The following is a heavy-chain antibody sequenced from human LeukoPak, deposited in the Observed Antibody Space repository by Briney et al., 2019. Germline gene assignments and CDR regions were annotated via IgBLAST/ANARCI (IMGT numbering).Heavy chain of an antibody. CDR1: GGTFSSYA. J-gene: IGHJ5*02. D-gene: IGHD6-13*01. Sequence: ASVKVSCKASGGTFSSYAISWVRQAPGQGLEWMGGIIPIFGTANYAQKFQGRVTITADESTSTAYMELSSPRSEDTAVYYCARDREAAESDPWGQGTLVTVSS. CDR2: IIPIFGTA. CDR3: ARDREAAESDP. V-gene: IGHV1-69*13.